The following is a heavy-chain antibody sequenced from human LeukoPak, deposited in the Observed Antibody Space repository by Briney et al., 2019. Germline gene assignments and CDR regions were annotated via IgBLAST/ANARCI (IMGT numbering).Heavy chain of an antibody. Sequence: SGPTLVNPTQTLTLTCTFSGFSLSTSGVGVGWIRQPPGKALEWLALIYWNDDKRYSPSLRSRLTITKDTSKNQVVLTMTNMDPVDTATYYCAHSGIAARQSYFDYWGQGTLVTVSS. CDR3: AHSGIAARQSYFDY. D-gene: IGHD6-6*01. CDR1: GFSLSTSGVG. V-gene: IGHV2-5*01. CDR2: IYWNDDK. J-gene: IGHJ4*02.